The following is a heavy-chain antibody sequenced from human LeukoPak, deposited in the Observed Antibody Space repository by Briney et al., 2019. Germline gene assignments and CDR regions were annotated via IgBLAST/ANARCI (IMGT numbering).Heavy chain of an antibody. D-gene: IGHD3-22*01. CDR3: ARASYSYDINGWVPFDY. Sequence: SETLSLTCTVSGGSISSSSYYWGWIRQPPGKGLEWIGSIYYSGSTYYNPSLKSRATISVDTSNNQFSLKLSSVTAADTAVYYCARASYSYDINGWVPFDYGGQGPLVTVSS. CDR1: GGSISSSSYY. CDR2: IYYSGST. J-gene: IGHJ4*02. V-gene: IGHV4-39*07.